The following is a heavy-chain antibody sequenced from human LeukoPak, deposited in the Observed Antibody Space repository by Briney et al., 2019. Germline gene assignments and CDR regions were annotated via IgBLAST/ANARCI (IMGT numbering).Heavy chain of an antibody. CDR2: INHSGST. V-gene: IGHV4-34*01. D-gene: IGHD3-10*01. Sequence: SETLSLTCAVYGGSFSGYYWSWIRQPPRKGLEWIGEINHSGSTNYNPSLKSRVTISVDTSKNQFSLKLSSVTAADTGVYYCARGGYYYGSGSYYKGRTYYYYMDVWGKGTTVTVSS. J-gene: IGHJ6*03. CDR3: ARGGYYYGSGSYYKGRTYYYYMDV. CDR1: GGSFSGYY.